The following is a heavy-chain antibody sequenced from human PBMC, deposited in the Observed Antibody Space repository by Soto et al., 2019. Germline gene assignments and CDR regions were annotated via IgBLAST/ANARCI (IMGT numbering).Heavy chain of an antibody. Sequence: QVQLVQSGAEVKTPGSSLKVSCKVSGSRFSNYVISWVRQAPGHGLEWLGRIIPIFNSTKYAQNFQGRVTNTADKSTSTASLELSSLRSDDTAVYYCAREGRGKKAGYNGLVSLGYWGQGTLVTVSS. V-gene: IGHV1-69*06. D-gene: IGHD2-2*02. CDR1: GSRFSNYV. J-gene: IGHJ4*02. CDR3: AREGRGKKAGYNGLVSLGY. CDR2: IIPIFNST.